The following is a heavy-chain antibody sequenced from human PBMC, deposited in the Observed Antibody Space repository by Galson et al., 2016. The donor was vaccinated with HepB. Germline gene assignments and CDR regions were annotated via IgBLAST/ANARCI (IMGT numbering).Heavy chain of an antibody. CDR3: ATELRPLWFDP. CDR1: GGTFSSYT. J-gene: IGHJ5*02. CDR2: IIPIFGSA. V-gene: IGHV1-69*13. Sequence: SVKVSCKVSGGTFSSYTINWVRQAPGHGFEWMGRIIPIFGSAIYAQKFQGRVTITADESTRTAYMELSSLTSEDTAGYYCATELRPLWFDPWGQGTLVTVSS.